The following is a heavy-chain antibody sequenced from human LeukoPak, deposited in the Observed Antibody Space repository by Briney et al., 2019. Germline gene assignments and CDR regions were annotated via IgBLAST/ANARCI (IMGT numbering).Heavy chain of an antibody. J-gene: IGHJ4*02. CDR3: ALTVAGPFDY. CDR2: LSGSGGST. V-gene: IGHV3-23*01. Sequence: GGSLRLSFAASGFTFGMYAMSWVRQAPGKGLEWVSTLSGSGGSTYYADSVKGRFTISGDESKNTLYLQMNSLRAEDTAVYYCALTVAGPFDYWGQGTLVTVSS. CDR1: GFTFGMYA. D-gene: IGHD6-19*01.